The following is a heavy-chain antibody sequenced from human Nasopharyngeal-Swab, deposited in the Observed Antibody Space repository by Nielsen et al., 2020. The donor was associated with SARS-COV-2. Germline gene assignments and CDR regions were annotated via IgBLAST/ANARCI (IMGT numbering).Heavy chain of an antibody. V-gene: IGHV3-23*03. Sequence: GESLKISCAASGFTFSSYAMSWVRQAPGKGLEWVSVIYSGGSNTYYADSVKGRFTISRDNSKNTLYLQMNSLRAEDTAVYYCAKGAGGDFWSGYLRFLDYWGQGTLVTVSS. CDR1: GFTFSSYA. CDR3: AKGAGGDFWSGYLRFLDY. D-gene: IGHD3-3*01. J-gene: IGHJ4*02. CDR2: IYSGGSNT.